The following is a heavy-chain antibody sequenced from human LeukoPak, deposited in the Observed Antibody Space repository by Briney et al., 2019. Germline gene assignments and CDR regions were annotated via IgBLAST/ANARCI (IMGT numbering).Heavy chain of an antibody. CDR3: ARVEPSYSSGWYGWFDP. Sequence: PSETLSLTCAVSGGSISSSSYYWGWIRQPPGKGLEWIGSIYYSGNTYYNPSLKSRVTISVDTSKNQFSLKLSSVTAADTAVYYCARVEPSYSSGWYGWFDPWGQGTLVTVSS. CDR1: GGSISSSSYY. J-gene: IGHJ5*02. CDR2: IYYSGNT. D-gene: IGHD6-19*01. V-gene: IGHV4-39*07.